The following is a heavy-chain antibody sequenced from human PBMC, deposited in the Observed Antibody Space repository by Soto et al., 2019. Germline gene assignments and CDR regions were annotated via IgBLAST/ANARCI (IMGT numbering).Heavy chain of an antibody. CDR1: GFTFSSYG. CDR3: AKDWNRDYDSYYYYYGMDV. Sequence: QVQLVESGGGVVQPGRSLRLSCAASGFTFSSYGMHWVRQAPGKGLEWVAVISYDGSNKYYADSVKGRFTISRDNSKNTLYLEMNSLRAEDTAVYYCAKDWNRDYDSYYYYYGMDVWGQGTTVTVSS. J-gene: IGHJ6*02. D-gene: IGHD3-22*01. CDR2: ISYDGSNK. V-gene: IGHV3-30*18.